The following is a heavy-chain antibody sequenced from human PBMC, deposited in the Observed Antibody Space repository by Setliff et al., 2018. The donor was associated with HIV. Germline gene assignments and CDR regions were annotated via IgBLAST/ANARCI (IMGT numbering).Heavy chain of an antibody. Sequence: SETLSLTCTVSGGSISSGSYHWSWIRQPAGKGLEWIWRFYTSGSTNYNPSLKSRVTISVEKSKNQFSLNLSSVTAADTAVYYCASSYDPNYYVSGSYHRHQGMYFDYWGQGMLVTVSS. CDR1: GGSISSGSYH. CDR2: FYTSGST. V-gene: IGHV4-61*02. D-gene: IGHD3-10*01. CDR3: ASSYDPNYYVSGSYHRHQGMYFDY. J-gene: IGHJ4*02.